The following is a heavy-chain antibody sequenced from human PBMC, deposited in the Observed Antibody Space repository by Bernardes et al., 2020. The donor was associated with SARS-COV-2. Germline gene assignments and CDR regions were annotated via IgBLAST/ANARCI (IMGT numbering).Heavy chain of an antibody. CDR2: ISSSSNTT. V-gene: IGHV3-48*02. J-gene: IGHJ4*02. D-gene: IGHD3-3*01. CDR3: ARDLEYDFWSNYPVKYYFDY. Sequence: GGSLRLSCAASGYTFSNYGMNWVRQAPGKGLEWVSYISSSSNTTYYADSVKGRFTISRDNAKNSLYLQMNSLRDEDSAVYFCARDLEYDFWSNYPVKYYFDYWGQGTLVTVAS. CDR1: GYTFSNYG.